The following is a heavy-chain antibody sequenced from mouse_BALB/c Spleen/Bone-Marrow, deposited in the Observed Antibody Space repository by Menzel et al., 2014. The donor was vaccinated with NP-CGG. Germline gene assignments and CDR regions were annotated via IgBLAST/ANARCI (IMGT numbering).Heavy chain of an antibody. V-gene: IGHV6-3*01. J-gene: IGHJ4*01. Sequence: EVKLEESGGGLVQPGGSMKLSCVASGFSFSSYWMSWVRQSPEKGLEWVAEIGLKSDNSETHYAESVEGKFTISRDDSKSRLDLEMNSLRTEDTGIYYCRAITTAMEYWGQGTSVTVSS. D-gene: IGHD2-4*01. CDR1: GFSFSSYW. CDR2: IGLKSDNSET. CDR3: RAITTAMEY.